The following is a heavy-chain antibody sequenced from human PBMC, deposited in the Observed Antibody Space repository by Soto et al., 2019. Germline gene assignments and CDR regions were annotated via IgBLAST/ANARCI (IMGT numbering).Heavy chain of an antibody. CDR1: GFTFSSYA. D-gene: IGHD2-15*01. CDR3: ARDGDIVVVVGYYFDY. CDR2: ISYDGSNK. J-gene: IGHJ4*01. V-gene: IGHV3-30-3*01. Sequence: QVQLVESGGGVVQPGRSLRLSCAASGFTFSSYAMHWVRQAPGKGLEWVAVISYDGSNKYYADSVKGRFTISRDNSKNTLYLQMNSLRAEDTAVYYCARDGDIVVVVGYYFDYWGHATLVTVSS.